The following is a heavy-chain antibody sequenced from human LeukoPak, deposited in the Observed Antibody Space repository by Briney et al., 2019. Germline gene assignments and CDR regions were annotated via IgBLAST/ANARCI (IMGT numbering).Heavy chain of an antibody. D-gene: IGHD5-18*01. J-gene: IGHJ3*02. CDR3: ARDLARGYSYGYNAFDI. CDR1: GYNFNSYG. Sequence: ASVKVSCKASGYNFNSYGICCVRQAPRQGLEWMGWITAGNGNTNYAQKVQGRVTMTTDTSTSTAYMELRSLRSDDTAVYFCARDLARGYSYGYNAFDIWGQGTMVTVSS. CDR2: ITAGNGNT. V-gene: IGHV1-18*01.